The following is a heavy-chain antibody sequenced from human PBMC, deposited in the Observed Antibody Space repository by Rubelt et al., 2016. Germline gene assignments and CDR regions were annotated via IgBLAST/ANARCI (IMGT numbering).Heavy chain of an antibody. V-gene: IGHV2-70*15. D-gene: IGHD1-1*01. CDR3: ATTRINTRAWTLVY. CDR2: IDWDDDK. CDR1: GFSLSTSGMC. Sequence: QVTLRESGPALVKPTQTLTLTCTLSGFSLSTSGMCVSLIRQPPGKALEWLARIDWDDDKKYSTSLKTRLTVSKDTSKNQVVLTMTNMDPVDTAKYYCATTRINTRAWTLVYCGQGALVTVSS. J-gene: IGHJ4*02.